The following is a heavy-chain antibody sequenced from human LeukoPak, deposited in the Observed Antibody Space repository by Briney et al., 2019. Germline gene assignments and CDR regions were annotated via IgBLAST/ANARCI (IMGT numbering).Heavy chain of an antibody. Sequence: GASVKVSCKASGGTFSSYAISWVRQAPGQGLEWMGRIIPILGIANYAQKFQGRVTITADKSTSTAYMELSSLRSEDTAVYYCARRGDTGDAFDIWGQGTMVTVSS. CDR3: ARRGDTGDAFDI. J-gene: IGHJ3*02. CDR2: IIPILGIA. CDR1: GGTFSSYA. V-gene: IGHV1-69*04. D-gene: IGHD3-16*01.